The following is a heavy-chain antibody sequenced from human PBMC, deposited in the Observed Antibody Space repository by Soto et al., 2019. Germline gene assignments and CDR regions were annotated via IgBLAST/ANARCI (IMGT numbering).Heavy chain of an antibody. CDR1: GYSFTSDW. J-gene: IGHJ6*02. D-gene: IGHD1-1*01. V-gene: IGHV5-51*01. CDR3: ARVVLERNTRDYYGMDV. CDR2: IYPGDSDT. Sequence: EVQLVQSGAEVKKPGESLKISCKGSGYSFTSDWIGWVRQMPGKGLEWMGIIYPGDSDTRYSPSFQGQVTISADKSISTAYLQWSSLKASDTAMYYCARVVLERNTRDYYGMDVWGQGTTVTVSS.